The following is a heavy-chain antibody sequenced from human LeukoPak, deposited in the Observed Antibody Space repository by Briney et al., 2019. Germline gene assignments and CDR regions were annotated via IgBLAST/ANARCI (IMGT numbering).Heavy chain of an antibody. CDR3: ARNTYYYDSSGYYYFGY. CDR2: IYSGGST. CDR1: GFTVSSNH. V-gene: IGHV3-53*01. D-gene: IGHD3-22*01. J-gene: IGHJ4*02. Sequence: GGSLRLSCAASGFTVSSNHMSWVRQAPGKGLEWVSVIYSGGSTYYADSVKGRFPISRDNSKNTLYLQMNSLRAEDTAVYYCARNTYYYDSSGYYYFGYWGQGTLVTVSS.